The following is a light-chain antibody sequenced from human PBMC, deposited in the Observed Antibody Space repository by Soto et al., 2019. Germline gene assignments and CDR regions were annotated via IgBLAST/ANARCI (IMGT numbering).Light chain of an antibody. CDR3: QQYGSSP. J-gene: IGKJ4*01. CDR2: AAT. Sequence: EIVMTQSPATLSLSPGESATLSCRASQSIATYLSWYQQQPGQAPRLLIYAATTRATGIPARFSGSGSGTDFTLTISRLEPEDFAVYYCQQYGSSPFGGGTKVDI. V-gene: IGKV3-20*01. CDR1: QSIATY.